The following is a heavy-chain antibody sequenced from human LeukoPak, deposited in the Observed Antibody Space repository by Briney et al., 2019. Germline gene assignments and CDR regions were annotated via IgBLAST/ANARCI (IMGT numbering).Heavy chain of an antibody. CDR1: GYTFTGYY. CDR3: ARDPGGFGGEYYFDY. Sequence: GASVKVSCKASGYTFTGYYMHWVRQAPGQGLEWMGWINPNSGGTNYAQKFQGRVTMTRDTSISTAYVELSRLRSDDTAVYYCARDPGGFGGEYYFDYWGQGTLVTVSS. CDR2: INPNSGGT. V-gene: IGHV1-2*02. J-gene: IGHJ4*02. D-gene: IGHD3-10*01.